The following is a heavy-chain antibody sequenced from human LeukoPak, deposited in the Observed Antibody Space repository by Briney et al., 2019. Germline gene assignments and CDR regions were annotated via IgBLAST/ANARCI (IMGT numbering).Heavy chain of an antibody. J-gene: IGHJ4*02. V-gene: IGHV3-33*01. Sequence: PGRSLRLSCEAAGFAFSSYSVHWVRQAPGKGLEWVAAIWPDGSNKYYANSVKGRFTISRDNSKNTLYLQMNSLRGDDTAIYYCARELAAWGQGTLVTVSS. D-gene: IGHD6-13*01. CDR2: IWPDGSNK. CDR3: ARELAA. CDR1: GFAFSSYS.